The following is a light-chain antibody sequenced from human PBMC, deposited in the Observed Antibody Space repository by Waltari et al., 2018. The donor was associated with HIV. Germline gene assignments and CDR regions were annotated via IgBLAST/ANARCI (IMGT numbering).Light chain of an antibody. CDR2: GAS. Sequence: EIVMTQSPANLSVSPGERATLSCRASQSVTSNLAWYQQRPGQAPRLLISGASTRATDIPARFSGSGSGTEFTLTISSLQSEDFAVYYCQQYYNWPPTWTFGQGTRVEIK. V-gene: IGKV3-15*01. CDR3: QQYYNWPPTWT. CDR1: QSVTSN. J-gene: IGKJ1*01.